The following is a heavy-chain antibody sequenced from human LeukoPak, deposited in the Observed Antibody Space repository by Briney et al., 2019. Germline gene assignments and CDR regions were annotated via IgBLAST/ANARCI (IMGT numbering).Heavy chain of an antibody. V-gene: IGHV3-30*03. Sequence: PGGSLRLSCAASGFTFSSYGMHWVRQAPGKGLEWVAVISYDGSNKYYADSVKGRFTISRDNSKNTLYLQMNSLRAEDTAVYYCARDPVRPLSFVVVPAARGGYFDYWGQGTLVTVSS. CDR1: GFTFSSYG. CDR2: ISYDGSNK. J-gene: IGHJ4*02. D-gene: IGHD2-2*01. CDR3: ARDPVRPLSFVVVPAARGGYFDY.